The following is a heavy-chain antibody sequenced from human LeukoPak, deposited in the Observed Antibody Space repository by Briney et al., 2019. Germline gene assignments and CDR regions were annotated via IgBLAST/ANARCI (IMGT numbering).Heavy chain of an antibody. D-gene: IGHD3-3*01. V-gene: IGHV6-1*01. CDR2: TYYRSKWYN. Sequence: SQTLSLTCAISGDSVSSNSAAWNWIRQSPSRGLEWLGRTYYRSKWYNDYAVSVKSRITINPDTSKNQFSLQLNSVTPEDTAVYYCARVLGSGGFWSGYYSGWFVPWGQGTLVTVSS. CDR3: ARVLGSGGFWSGYYSGWFVP. CDR1: GDSVSSNSAA. J-gene: IGHJ5*02.